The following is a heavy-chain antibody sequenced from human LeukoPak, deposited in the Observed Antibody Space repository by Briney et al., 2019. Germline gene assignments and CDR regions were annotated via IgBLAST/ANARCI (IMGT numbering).Heavy chain of an antibody. Sequence: GGSLRLSCAASGFTFSSYEINWVRQAPGKGLEWVSYISSSGGTIYYADSVKGRFTISRDNAKNSLYLQMNSLRAEDTAVYYCAREEQGIAVPFDYWGQGTLVTVSS. CDR2: ISSSGGTI. CDR1: GFTFSSYE. CDR3: AREEQGIAVPFDY. J-gene: IGHJ4*02. V-gene: IGHV3-48*03. D-gene: IGHD6-19*01.